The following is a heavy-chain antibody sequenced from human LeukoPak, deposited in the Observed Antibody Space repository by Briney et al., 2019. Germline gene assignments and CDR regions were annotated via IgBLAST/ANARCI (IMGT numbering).Heavy chain of an antibody. CDR2: IYHSGST. V-gene: IGHV4-4*02. Sequence: SETLSLTCAVSGGSISSSNWWSWVRQPPGKGLEWIGEIYHSGSTNYNPSLKSRVTISVDKSKNQFSLKLGSVTAADTAVYYCARDNYYGSGGYYYGMDVWGKGTTVTVSS. CDR1: GGSISSSNW. J-gene: IGHJ6*04. D-gene: IGHD3-10*01. CDR3: ARDNYYGSGGYYYGMDV.